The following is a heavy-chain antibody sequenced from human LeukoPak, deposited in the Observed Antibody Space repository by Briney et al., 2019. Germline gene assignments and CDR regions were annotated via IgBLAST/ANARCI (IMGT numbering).Heavy chain of an antibody. V-gene: IGHV3-9*01. CDR3: AKDKVYGSGNFYYFDY. Sequence: GGSLRLSCAASGFTLDDYAMHWVRQAPGKGLEWVSGINWNSGSIGYADSVKSRFTISRDNAKNSLYLQMNSLRAEDTALYYCAKDKVYGSGNFYYFDYWGQGTLVTASS. J-gene: IGHJ4*02. D-gene: IGHD3-10*01. CDR2: INWNSGSI. CDR1: GFTLDDYA.